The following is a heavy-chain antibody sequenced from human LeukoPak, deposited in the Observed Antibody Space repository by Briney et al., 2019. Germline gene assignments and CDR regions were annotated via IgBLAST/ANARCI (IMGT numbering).Heavy chain of an antibody. CDR3: ARGCSTSCLNWFDP. V-gene: IGHV3-23*01. Sequence: GGSLRLSCAASGFTFSTYAMSWVRQAPGKGLEWVSVISASGGTSYYANSVKGRFTISRDSSKSTLYLHMNSLRAEDTAVYYCARGCSTSCLNWFDPWGQGTLVTVSS. J-gene: IGHJ5*02. CDR1: GFTFSTYA. CDR2: ISASGGTS. D-gene: IGHD2-2*01.